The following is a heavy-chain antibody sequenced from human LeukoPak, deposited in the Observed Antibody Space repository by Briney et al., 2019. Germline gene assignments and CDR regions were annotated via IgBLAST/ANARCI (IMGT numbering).Heavy chain of an antibody. CDR2: IYYSGST. CDR1: GGSISSYY. CDR3: AGGSSWYVGWFDP. D-gene: IGHD6-13*01. Sequence: PSETLSLTSTVSGGSISSYYWSWIRQPPGKGLEWIGYIYYSGSTNYNPSLKSRVTISVDTSKNQFSLKLSSVTAADTAVYYCAGGSSWYVGWFDPWGQGTLVTVSS. J-gene: IGHJ5*02. V-gene: IGHV4-59*01.